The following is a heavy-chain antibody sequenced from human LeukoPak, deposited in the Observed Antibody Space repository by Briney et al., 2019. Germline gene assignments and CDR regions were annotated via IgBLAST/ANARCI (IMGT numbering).Heavy chain of an antibody. V-gene: IGHV1-2*02. J-gene: IGHJ4*02. D-gene: IGHD3-10*01. CDR2: VNPHSGGT. CDR3: ARDIGDYYGSGSYWLL. CDR1: GYSFIDYY. Sequence: GASAKVSCKASGYSFIDYYIHWVRQAPGQGLEWMGWVNPHSGGTKFAQKFQGRVTMTRDTSINTAYMEVSSLRSDDTAVYYCARDIGDYYGSGSYWLLWGQETLVTVAS.